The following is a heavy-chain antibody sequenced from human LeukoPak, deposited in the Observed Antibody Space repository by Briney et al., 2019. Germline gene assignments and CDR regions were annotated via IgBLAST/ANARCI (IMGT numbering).Heavy chain of an antibody. J-gene: IGHJ6*01. Sequence: SETLSLTCTVSGGSISSYYWSWIRQPPGKGLEWIGYTYSSGSTNYNPSLKSRVTISVDTSKNQFSLKLSSVTAADTAVYYCARVYGVPPRAGYYYGMDVWGQGTTVTVSS. CDR1: GGSISSYY. CDR3: ARVYGVPPRAGYYYGMDV. V-gene: IGHV4-59*01. CDR2: TYSSGST. D-gene: IGHD3-3*01.